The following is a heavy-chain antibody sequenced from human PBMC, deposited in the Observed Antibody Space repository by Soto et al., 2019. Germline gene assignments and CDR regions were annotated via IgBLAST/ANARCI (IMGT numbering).Heavy chain of an antibody. V-gene: IGHV4-30-4*01. Sequence: QVQLQESGPGQLKPSQTLSLTCSVSGGFIRTGDYFWTWIRQPPGQGLEWIGYIHHSGRAYFNPSLRGRVTMSVETSDNQFSLRLTSVTAADTALYFCASTNWAYAFDFWGRGTLVVVSS. J-gene: IGHJ3*01. CDR3: ASTNWAYAFDF. CDR2: IHHSGRA. D-gene: IGHD3-16*01. CDR1: GGFIRTGDYF.